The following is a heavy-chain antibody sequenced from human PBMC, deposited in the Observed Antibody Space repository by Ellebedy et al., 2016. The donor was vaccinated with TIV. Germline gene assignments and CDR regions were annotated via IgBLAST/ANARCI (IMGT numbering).Heavy chain of an antibody. CDR2: IFDTGST. CDR3: ARSLLIFTFDKCYFDL. Sequence: SEILSLTCTVSGGSISGSSYYWGWLRQPPGKGLEWIGNIFDTGSTYYNPSLKSRVTLSVDTSNNQFSLKLSSVTAADTAVYYCARSLLIFTFDKCYFDLWGRGALVTVSS. CDR1: GGSISGSSYY. J-gene: IGHJ2*01. V-gene: IGHV4-39*01. D-gene: IGHD3/OR15-3a*01.